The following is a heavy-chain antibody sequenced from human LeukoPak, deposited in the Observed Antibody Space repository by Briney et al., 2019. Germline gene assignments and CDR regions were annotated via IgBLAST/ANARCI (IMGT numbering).Heavy chain of an antibody. CDR1: GFTVSSNY. D-gene: IGHD2-15*01. CDR2: IYSGGST. V-gene: IGHV3-53*01. Sequence: GGSLRLSCAASGFTVSSNYMSWVRQAPGEGLEWVSVIYSGGSTYYADSVKGRFTISRDNSKNMLYLQMNSLRAEDTAVYYCARTPPHEGYCSGGSCYGFDYWGQGTLVTVSS. CDR3: ARTPPHEGYCSGGSCYGFDY. J-gene: IGHJ4*02.